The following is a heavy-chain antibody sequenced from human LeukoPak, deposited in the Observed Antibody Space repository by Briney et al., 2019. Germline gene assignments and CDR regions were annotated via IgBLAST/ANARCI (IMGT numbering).Heavy chain of an antibody. D-gene: IGHD2-15*01. CDR3: AKDCCSGGSCYIYYYYMDV. CDR1: GFTFSSYA. Sequence: GGSLRLSCAASGFTFSSYAMNWVRQAPGKGLEWVSVICGSGGSTYYADSENGLFTISRDSSKNTLYMQMNSLRAEDTAVYYSAKDCCSGGSCYIYYYYMDVWGKGTTVTVSS. J-gene: IGHJ6*03. V-gene: IGHV3-23*01. CDR2: ICGSGGST.